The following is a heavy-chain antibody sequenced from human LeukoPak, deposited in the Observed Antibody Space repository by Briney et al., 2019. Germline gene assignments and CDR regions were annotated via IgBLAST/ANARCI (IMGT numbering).Heavy chain of an antibody. CDR1: GYTFTSYG. J-gene: IGHJ4*02. Sequence: ASVKVSCKASGYTFTSYGISWVRQAPGQGLEWMGWISAYNGNTNYAQKLQGRVTMTTDTSTGTAYMELRSLRSDDTAVYYCATTGDYDILTGYYGGQLDYWGQGTLVTVSS. V-gene: IGHV1-18*01. D-gene: IGHD3-9*01. CDR2: ISAYNGNT. CDR3: ATTGDYDILTGYYGGQLDY.